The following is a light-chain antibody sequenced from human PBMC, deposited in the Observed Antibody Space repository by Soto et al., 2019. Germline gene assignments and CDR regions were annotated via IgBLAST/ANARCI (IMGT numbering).Light chain of an antibody. CDR1: QDIRSS. J-gene: IGKJ4*01. CDR3: QQVNSFPPFT. Sequence: DIHLTQSPSFLSASVGDRVTITYRTSQDIRSSLAWYQQKPGKPPKVLMFAASSLESGVPSRFSGAGSGTEFTLTISRLQPEDSASYYCQQVNSFPPFTFGGGTTIEIK. CDR2: AAS. V-gene: IGKV1-9*01.